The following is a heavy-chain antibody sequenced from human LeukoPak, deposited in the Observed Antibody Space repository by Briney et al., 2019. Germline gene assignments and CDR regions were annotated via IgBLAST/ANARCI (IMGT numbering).Heavy chain of an antibody. Sequence: GGSLRLSCEGSGFSFSTYWMTWVRQAPGKGLEWVANIKQDGSEKYYVDSVKGRFTISRDNAKNSLYLQMNSLRAEDTAMYYCARDFRFLDDYWGQGTLVTVSS. D-gene: IGHD3-3*01. V-gene: IGHV3-7*01. CDR3: ARDFRFLDDY. CDR1: GFSFSTYW. CDR2: IKQDGSEK. J-gene: IGHJ4*02.